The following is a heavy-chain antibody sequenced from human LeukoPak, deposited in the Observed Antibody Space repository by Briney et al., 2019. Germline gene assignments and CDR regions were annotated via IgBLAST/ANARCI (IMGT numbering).Heavy chain of an antibody. CDR1: GFTFSRYS. Sequence: GGSLRLSCAASGFTFSRYSMNWVRQAPGKGLEWVSSISSSSSYIYYADSVKGRFTISRDNAKNSLYLQMNSLRAEDTAVYYCARDTLEYSNSPDALDIWGQGTMVTVSS. CDR2: ISSSSSYI. D-gene: IGHD4-23*01. V-gene: IGHV3-21*01. CDR3: ARDTLEYSNSPDALDI. J-gene: IGHJ3*02.